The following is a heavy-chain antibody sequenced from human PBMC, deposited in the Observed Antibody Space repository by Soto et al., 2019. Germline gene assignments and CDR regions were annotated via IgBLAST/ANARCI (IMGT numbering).Heavy chain of an antibody. CDR3: ARLLQVWATNYYYYYYMDV. D-gene: IGHD5-18*01. Sequence: LGESLKISCKGSGYSFTSYWIGWVRQMPGKGLEWMGIIYPGDSDTRYSPSFQGQVTISADKSISTAYLQWSSLKASDTAMYYCARLLQVWATNYYYYYYMDVWGKGTTVTVSS. CDR2: IYPGDSDT. CDR1: GYSFTSYW. J-gene: IGHJ6*03. V-gene: IGHV5-51*01.